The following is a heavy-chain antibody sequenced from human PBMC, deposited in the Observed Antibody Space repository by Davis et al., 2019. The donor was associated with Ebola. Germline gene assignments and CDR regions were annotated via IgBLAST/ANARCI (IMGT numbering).Heavy chain of an antibody. V-gene: IGHV5-51*01. CDR1: GYSFTSYW. CDR3: ARQMGSLTSA. J-gene: IGHJ6*02. Sequence: GESLKISCKGSGYSFTSYWIGWVRQMPGKGLEWLGIIYPGDSNVKYSPSFEGQVTISVDKSINTAYLQWSSLKASDTAVYYCARQMGSLTSAWGQGTTVTVSS. D-gene: IGHD2-8*01. CDR2: IYPGDSNV.